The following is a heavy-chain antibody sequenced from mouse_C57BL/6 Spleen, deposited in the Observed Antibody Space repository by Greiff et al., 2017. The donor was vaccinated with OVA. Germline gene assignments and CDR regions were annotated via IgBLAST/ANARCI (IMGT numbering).Heavy chain of an antibody. CDR3: ARHHYYGSSHWYFEV. CDR2: INPNNGGT. V-gene: IGHV1-18*01. Sequence: VQLQQSGPELVKPGASVKIPCKASGYTFTDYNMDWVKQSHGKSLEWIGDINPNNGGTIYNQKFKGKATLTVDKSSSTAYMELRSLTSEDTAVYYCARHHYYGSSHWYFEVWGTGTTVTVSS. CDR1: GYTFTDYN. D-gene: IGHD1-1*01. J-gene: IGHJ1*03.